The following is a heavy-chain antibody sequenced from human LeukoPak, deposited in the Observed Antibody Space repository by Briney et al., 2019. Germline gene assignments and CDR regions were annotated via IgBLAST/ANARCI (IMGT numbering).Heavy chain of an antibody. V-gene: IGHV4-59*01. D-gene: IGHD6-13*01. CDR2: IYYSGST. Sequence: SETLSLTCTVSGGSISSYYWNWIRQPPGKGLEWIGYIYYSGSTNYNPSLKSRVTISVDTSKNQFSLKLSSVTAADTAVYYCARGLGQQLVRWGQGTLVTVSS. CDR1: GGSISSYY. CDR3: ARGLGQQLVR. J-gene: IGHJ4*02.